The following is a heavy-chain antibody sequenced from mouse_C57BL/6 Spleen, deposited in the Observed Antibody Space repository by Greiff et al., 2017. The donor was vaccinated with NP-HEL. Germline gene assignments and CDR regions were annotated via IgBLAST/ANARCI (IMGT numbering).Heavy chain of an antibody. CDR2: IRNKANNHAT. Sequence: EVMLVESGGGLVQPGGSMKLSCAASGFTFSDAWMDWVRQSPEKGLEWVAEIRNKANNHATYYAESVKGRFTISRDDSKSSVYLQMNSLRAEDTGIYYCTKGLVPYYFDYWGQGTTLTVSS. J-gene: IGHJ2*01. D-gene: IGHD1-1*02. CDR3: TKGLVPYYFDY. V-gene: IGHV6-6*01. CDR1: GFTFSDAW.